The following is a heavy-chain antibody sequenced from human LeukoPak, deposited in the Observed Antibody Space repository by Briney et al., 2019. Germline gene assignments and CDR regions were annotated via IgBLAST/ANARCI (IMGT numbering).Heavy chain of an antibody. CDR2: ISSSGSII. J-gene: IGHJ3*01. CDR3: ARRDYHSNSDAFDV. CDR1: GFTFRSCE. V-gene: IGHV3-48*03. Sequence: PGGSLRLSCAASGFTFRSCELSWVRQAPAKGLEWVSYISSSGSIIYYADSVKGRFTISRDSAKNSLYLQMNSLRAEDTAVYYCARRDYHSNSDAFDVWGQGTMVTVSS. D-gene: IGHD4-23*01.